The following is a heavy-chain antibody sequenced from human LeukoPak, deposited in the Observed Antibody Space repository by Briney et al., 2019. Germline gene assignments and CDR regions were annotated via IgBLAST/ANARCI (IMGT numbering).Heavy chain of an antibody. V-gene: IGHV3-21*01. D-gene: IGHD3-16*01. CDR3: ARDQGEGYFDY. CDR1: S. J-gene: IGHJ4*02. CDR2: ISSSSSYI. Sequence: SMXGXXXXPGKGGEGVSSISSSSSYIYYADSVKGRFTISRDNAKNSLYLQMNSLRAEDTAVYYCARDQGEGYFDYWGQGTLVTVSS.